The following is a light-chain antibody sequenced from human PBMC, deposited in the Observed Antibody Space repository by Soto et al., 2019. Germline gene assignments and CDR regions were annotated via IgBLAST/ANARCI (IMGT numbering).Light chain of an antibody. Sequence: DIQMTQSPSSLSASVGDRVTITCQASQAIKNYLNWYQQKPGKAPNLLIYDASNLKTGGPSRFSGSGSGTHFTFTISSMQPEDIATYYCQHYDHLPPLSFGGGTKVEIK. CDR1: QAIKNY. CDR2: DAS. V-gene: IGKV1-33*01. CDR3: QHYDHLPPLS. J-gene: IGKJ4*01.